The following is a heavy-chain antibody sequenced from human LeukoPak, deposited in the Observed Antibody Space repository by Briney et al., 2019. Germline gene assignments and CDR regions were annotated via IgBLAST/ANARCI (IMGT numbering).Heavy chain of an antibody. CDR1: GGSFSGYY. V-gene: IGHV4-34*01. J-gene: IGHJ5*02. CDR2: INHSGST. D-gene: IGHD3-10*01. CDR3: ARGSPGSGSYYNNWFDP. Sequence: SETLSLTCAVYGGSFSGYYWSWIRQPPGKGLEWIGEINHSGSTNYNPSLKSRVTISVDTSKNQFSLKLSSVTAADTAVYYCARGSPGSGSYYNNWFDPRGQGTLVTVSS.